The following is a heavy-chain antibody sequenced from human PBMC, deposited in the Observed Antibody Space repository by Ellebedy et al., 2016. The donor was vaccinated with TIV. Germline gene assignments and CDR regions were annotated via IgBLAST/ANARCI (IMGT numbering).Heavy chain of an antibody. CDR2: INPNSGGT. Sequence: ASVKVSXXASGYTFTGYYMHWVRQAPGQGLEWMGWINPNSGGTNYAQKFQGRVTMTRDTSISTAYMELSRLRSDDTAVYYCARRYCSSTSCYYYMDVWGKGTTVTVSS. CDR3: ARRYCSSTSCYYYMDV. CDR1: GYTFTGYY. V-gene: IGHV1-2*02. D-gene: IGHD2-2*01. J-gene: IGHJ6*03.